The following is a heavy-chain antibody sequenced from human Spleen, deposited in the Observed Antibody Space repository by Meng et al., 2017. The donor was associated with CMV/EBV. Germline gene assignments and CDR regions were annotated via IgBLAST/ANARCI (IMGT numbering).Heavy chain of an antibody. CDR2: IYYSGST. D-gene: IGHD1-14*01. CDR1: GGSVSSLSYY. Sequence: SETLSLTCTVSGGSVSSLSYYWTWIRQPPGRGLEWIGYIYYSGSTSYNPSLKSRVTISVDTSKNQFSLKLSSVTAADTAAYYCARAPIESGHGIDYWGQGTLVTVSS. CDR3: ARAPIESGHGIDY. V-gene: IGHV4-61*01. J-gene: IGHJ4*02.